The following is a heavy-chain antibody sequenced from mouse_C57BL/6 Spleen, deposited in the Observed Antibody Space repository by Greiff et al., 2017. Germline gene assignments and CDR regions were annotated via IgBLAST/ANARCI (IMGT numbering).Heavy chain of an antibody. J-gene: IGHJ2*01. CDR2: IDPSDSYT. Sequence: QVQLQQPGAELVKPGASVKLSCKASGYTFTSYWMQWVKQRPGQGLEWIGEIDPSDSYTNYNQKFKGKATLTVDTSSSTAYMQLSSLTSEDSAVYYCAREGLRLDYFDYWGQGTTLTVSS. CDR1: GYTFTSYW. CDR3: AREGLRLDYFDY. V-gene: IGHV1-50*01. D-gene: IGHD2-4*01.